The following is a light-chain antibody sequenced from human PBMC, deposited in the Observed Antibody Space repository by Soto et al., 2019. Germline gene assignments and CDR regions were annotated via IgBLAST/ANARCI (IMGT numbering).Light chain of an antibody. Sequence: DIQMTQSPCSLSASVGDRVTITCRASQSISSYLNWYQQKPGKAPKLLIYAASSLQSGVPSRFSGSGSGTDFTLTISSLQPEDFATYYCQQSYSTPWTFGQGTRLEI. V-gene: IGKV1-39*01. CDR3: QQSYSTPWT. CDR1: QSISSY. J-gene: IGKJ5*01. CDR2: AAS.